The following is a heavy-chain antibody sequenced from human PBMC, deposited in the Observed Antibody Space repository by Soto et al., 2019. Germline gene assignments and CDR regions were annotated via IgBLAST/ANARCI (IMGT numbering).Heavy chain of an antibody. J-gene: IGHJ4*02. CDR2: MNPDRGNT. CDR1: GYSFTSYE. CDR3: ATWTELGGY. D-gene: IGHD7-27*01. V-gene: IGHV1-8*01. Sequence: QVQLVQSGAEVKKPGATVKVSCKASGYSFTSYEINWVRQATGQGLEWLGWMNPDRGNTGYGEKFQGRITMTRNTAISTAYIELSSLRYEDTAVYYSATWTELGGYWGQGTLVTVSS.